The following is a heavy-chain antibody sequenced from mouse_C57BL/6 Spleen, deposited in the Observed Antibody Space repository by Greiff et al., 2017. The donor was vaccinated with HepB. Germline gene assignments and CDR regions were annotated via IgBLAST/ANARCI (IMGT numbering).Heavy chain of an antibody. CDR1: GGSLREEE. V-gene: IGHV5-16*01. Sequence: EGKRGEGEGGEGKKGREMKREGKEEGGSLREEERDWVGQGPEKGLEWVANINYDGSSTYYLDSMKSRFIISRDNAKNILYLQMSSLKSEDTATYYCARDGGYAMDYWGQGTSVTVSS. CDR3: ARDGGYAMDY. CDR2: INYDGSST. J-gene: IGHJ4*01.